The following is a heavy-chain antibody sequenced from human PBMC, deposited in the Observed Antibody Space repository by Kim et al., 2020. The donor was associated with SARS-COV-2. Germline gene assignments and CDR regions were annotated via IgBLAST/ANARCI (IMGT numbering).Heavy chain of an antibody. J-gene: IGHJ6*01. D-gene: IGHD3-3*01. CDR2: ISSSSSYI. V-gene: IGHV3-21*01. CDR3: AKDGHVLECLSLWFYYFG. Sequence: GGSLRLSCAASGFTFSNYTMNWVRQAPGKGLEWVSSISSSSSYIYYADSVKGRCTISRDNSKNSLYLQMNSLRAEDTAVYYCAKDGHVLECLSLWFYYFG. CDR1: GFTFSNYT.